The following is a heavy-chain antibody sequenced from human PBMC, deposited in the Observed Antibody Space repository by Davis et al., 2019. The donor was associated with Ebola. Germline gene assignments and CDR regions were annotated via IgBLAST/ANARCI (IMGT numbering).Heavy chain of an antibody. J-gene: IGHJ1*01. CDR3: ARGPQQLVYWGVDQEYFHH. D-gene: IGHD6-13*01. CDR1: GFPFISYA. CDR2: ISGSGGST. V-gene: IGHV3-23*01. Sequence: PGGSLRLSCPASGFPFISYAMSWVSQAPGKGREWVSAISGSGGSTYYADSVKARFTISRDNSKNTLYLQMSSLRAEDTAVYYCARGPQQLVYWGVDQEYFHHWGQGNLVTVSS.